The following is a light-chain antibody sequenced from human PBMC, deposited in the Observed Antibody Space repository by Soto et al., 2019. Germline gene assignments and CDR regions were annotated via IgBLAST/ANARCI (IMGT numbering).Light chain of an antibody. V-gene: IGKV3-20*01. CDR3: QQYGSSPYP. Sequence: EIVLTQSPGTLSLSPGERATLSCRASQSVSSSSLAWYQQKPGQAPRLLIYGASSRATGIPDKFSGSGSGTDVTLTISRVEPEDFAVYYCQQYGSSPYPFGQGTTLEIK. CDR1: QSVSSSS. CDR2: GAS. J-gene: IGKJ2*01.